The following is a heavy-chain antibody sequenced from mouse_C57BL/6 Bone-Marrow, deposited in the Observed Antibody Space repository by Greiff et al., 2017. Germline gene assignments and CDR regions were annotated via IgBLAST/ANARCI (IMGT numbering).Heavy chain of an antibody. D-gene: IGHD1-1*01. CDR2: IYPRDGST. J-gene: IGHJ1*03. CDR3: ARLEFDGSSGDWYFEV. Sequence: VQLQPSGPELVKPGASVKLSCKASGYTFTRYDINWVKQRPGQGLEWIGWIYPRDGSTKYNEKFKGKATLTVDTSSSTAYMGLHILTSENSAVYFCARLEFDGSSGDWYFEVWGTGTTVTVSS. V-gene: IGHV1-85*01. CDR1: GYTFTRYD.